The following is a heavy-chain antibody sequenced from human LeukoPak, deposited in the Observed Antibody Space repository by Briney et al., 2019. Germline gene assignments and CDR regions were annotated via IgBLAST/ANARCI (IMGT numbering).Heavy chain of an antibody. J-gene: IGHJ4*02. V-gene: IGHV1-8*03. CDR2: MNPNSGNT. D-gene: IGHD3-3*01. Sequence: GASVKVSCKASGYTFTNYDINWVRQATGQGLEWMGWMNPNSGNTGYAQRFQGRVTITRNTSISTAYMELSSLRSEDTAVYYCARGRSGYDFWSANPLGYWGQGTLVTVS. CDR3: ARGRSGYDFWSANPLGY. CDR1: GYTFTNYD.